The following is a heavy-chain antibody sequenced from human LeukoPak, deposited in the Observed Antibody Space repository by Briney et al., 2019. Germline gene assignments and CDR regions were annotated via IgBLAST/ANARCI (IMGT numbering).Heavy chain of an antibody. CDR1: GGTLRSYA. Sequence: SVTVSCKASGGTLRSYAISWVRQAPGQGLEWMGGIIPLFGAANYAQKFQGRVTITADESTSTAYMEVSSLRYEDTAIYYCARAGRQEKFLNYYYYGMDAWGEGTTVTVSS. CDR3: ARAGRQEKFLNYYYYGMDA. V-gene: IGHV1-69*13. J-gene: IGHJ6*04. D-gene: IGHD6-6*01. CDR2: IIPLFGAA.